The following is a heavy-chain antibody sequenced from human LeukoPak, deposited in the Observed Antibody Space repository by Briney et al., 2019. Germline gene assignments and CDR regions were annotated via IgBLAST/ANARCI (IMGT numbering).Heavy chain of an antibody. V-gene: IGHV4-59*01. CDR3: ARHLLNYFDY. Sequence: SETLSLTCTVSGGSIGSYYWSWVRQPPGKGLEWIGYIHYSGSTNYNYNPSLKSRVTMSVDTSKNQFSLKLSSVTAADTAVYFCARHLLNYFDYWGRGTLVTVSS. J-gene: IGHJ4*02. CDR2: IHYSGSTNY. CDR1: GGSIGSYY.